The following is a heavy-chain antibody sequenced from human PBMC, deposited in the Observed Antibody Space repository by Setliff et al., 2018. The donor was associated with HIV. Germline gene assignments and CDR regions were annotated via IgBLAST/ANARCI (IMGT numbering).Heavy chain of an antibody. CDR3: ATARPRHLVSTNPPYYFDY. V-gene: IGHV3-11*01. D-gene: IGHD2-8*02. CDR1: GFSFGDYY. Sequence: GSLRLSCAASGFSFGDYYMSWVRQAPGKGLEWISYISRSGSSIYYADAVKGRFTISRDNAKNSLYLRMNSLRADDTAVYYCATARPRHLVSTNPPYYFDYWGQGTLVTVSS. CDR2: ISRSGSSI. J-gene: IGHJ4*02.